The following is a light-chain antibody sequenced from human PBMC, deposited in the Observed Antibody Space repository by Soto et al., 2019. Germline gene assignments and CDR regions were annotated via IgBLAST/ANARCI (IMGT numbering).Light chain of an antibody. V-gene: IGKV3-15*01. J-gene: IGKJ4*01. Sequence: THYPAPLSACPGGGATVYGREIKGIGHTLAWDQHKPGQTPRLLIYDTSASATGVPARFSGSRSGTEFTLAINSLQSEHFAVYYCKRYNNLPLTFGGGTNVHIK. CDR2: DTS. CDR1: KGIGHT. CDR3: KRYNNLPLT.